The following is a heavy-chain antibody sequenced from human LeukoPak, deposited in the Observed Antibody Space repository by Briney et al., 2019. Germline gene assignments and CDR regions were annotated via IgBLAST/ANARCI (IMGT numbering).Heavy chain of an antibody. CDR1: GFTFSSYG. V-gene: IGHV3-30*18. Sequence: GGSLRLSCAASGFTFSSYGMHWVRQAPGKGLEWVAVISYDGSNKYYADSVKGRFTISRDNSKNTLYLQMNSLSAEDTAVYYCAKVRAGATLIDYWGQGTLVTVSS. CDR3: AKVRAGATLIDY. CDR2: ISYDGSNK. J-gene: IGHJ4*02. D-gene: IGHD1-26*01.